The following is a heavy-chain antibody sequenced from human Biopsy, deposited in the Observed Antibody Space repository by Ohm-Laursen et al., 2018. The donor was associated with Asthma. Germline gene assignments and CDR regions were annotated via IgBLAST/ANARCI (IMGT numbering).Heavy chain of an antibody. CDR1: GFAVSRDH. V-gene: IGHV3-53*01. D-gene: IGHD3-22*01. J-gene: IGHJ4*02. Sequence: SLRLSCAASGFAVSRDHMFWVRQAPGKGLEWVSVIYSGGTSHTADPVRGRFTISRDYSKNTLYLQMHSLRAEGTAVYYCARGDSSNWSHYYFDYWGQGTLVTVSS. CDR3: ARGDSSNWSHYYFDY. CDR2: IYSGGTS.